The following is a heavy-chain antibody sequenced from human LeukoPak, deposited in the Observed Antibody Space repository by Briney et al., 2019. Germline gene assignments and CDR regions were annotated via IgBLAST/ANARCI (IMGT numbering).Heavy chain of an antibody. CDR1: GFTFSSYS. Sequence: GGSLRLSCAASGFTFSSYSMNWVRQAPGKGLEWVSYITSSSSTIQYADSAKGRFTVSRDNAKNPLYLQMNSLRAEDTAVYYCARGTAYYVNDYWGQGALVTVSS. D-gene: IGHD1-26*01. V-gene: IGHV3-48*01. J-gene: IGHJ4*02. CDR3: ARGTAYYVNDY. CDR2: ITSSSSTI.